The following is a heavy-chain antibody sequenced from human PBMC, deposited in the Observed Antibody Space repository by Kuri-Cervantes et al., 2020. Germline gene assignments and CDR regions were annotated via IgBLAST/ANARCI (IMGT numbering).Heavy chain of an antibody. V-gene: IGHV3-15*01. J-gene: IGHJ4*02. CDR2: IKSKSDGETT. CDR3: IAHWAAVTGRTVY. D-gene: IGHD6-19*01. Sequence: GESLKISCAASGFTFSNAWMNWVRQAPGKGLEWVGRIKSKSDGETTDYAAPVKGRFTISRDDSKNTLYLHMNSLKTEDTAVYYCIAHWAAVTGRTVYRGQGTLVTVSS. CDR1: GFTFSNAW.